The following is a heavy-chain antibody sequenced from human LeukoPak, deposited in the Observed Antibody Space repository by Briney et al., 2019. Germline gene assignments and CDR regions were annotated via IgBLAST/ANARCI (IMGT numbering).Heavy chain of an antibody. D-gene: IGHD5-18*01. V-gene: IGHV3-66*01. CDR3: ARDNGDNYGQGIDH. CDR1: VFTVSSNY. J-gene: IGHJ4*02. CDR2: IYSGGST. Sequence: GGSLRLFCAASVFTVSSNYMSWVREAPGKGLVWVSVIYSGGSTYYADSVKGRFIISRDKSKNTLYLQMNSLRAEDTAVYYCARDNGDNYGQGIDHWGQGTLVTVSS.